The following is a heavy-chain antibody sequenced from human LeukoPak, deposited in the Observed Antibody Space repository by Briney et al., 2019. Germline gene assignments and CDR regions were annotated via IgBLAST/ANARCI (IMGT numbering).Heavy chain of an antibody. CDR2: IYYSGST. CDR3: ARIPWFGEFMVGSYYFDY. CDR1: GGSISRSSYY. J-gene: IGHJ4*02. D-gene: IGHD3-10*01. Sequence: SDTLSLICTVSGGSISRSSYYWGWIRQPPGKGLEWIRSIYYSGSTYYNPSLKSRVTISVETSKNQFSLKLSSVTAADTAVYYCARIPWFGEFMVGSYYFDYWGQGTLVTVSS. V-gene: IGHV4-39*01.